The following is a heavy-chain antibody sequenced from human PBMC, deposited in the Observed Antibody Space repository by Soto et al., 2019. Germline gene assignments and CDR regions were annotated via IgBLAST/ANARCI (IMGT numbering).Heavy chain of an antibody. J-gene: IGHJ5*02. Sequence: SETLSLTCTVSGGSISSGDYYRSWIRQPPGKGLEWIGYLYYSGSTYYNPSLKSRVTISVDTSKNQLSLKLSSVTAADTAVYYCDRPLGSMIVVPWGQGSQVSV. D-gene: IGHD3-22*01. CDR1: GGSISSGDYY. V-gene: IGHV4-30-4*01. CDR3: DRPLGSMIVVP. CDR2: LYYSGST.